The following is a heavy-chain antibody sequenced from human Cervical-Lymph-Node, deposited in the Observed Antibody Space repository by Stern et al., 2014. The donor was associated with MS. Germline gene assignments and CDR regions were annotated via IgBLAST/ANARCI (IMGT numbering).Heavy chain of an antibody. D-gene: IGHD3-10*01. CDR3: AKRGSSPLDY. J-gene: IGHJ4*02. Sequence: EDQLVESGGGFIRPGGSLILSCAASGFTFSSYAMSWVRQAPGKGLELFSPFSSDGISTYYADSVKGRFTISRDNSKNTLFLQMNSLRAEDTAVYYCAKRGSSPLDYWGQGTLVTVSS. CDR1: GFTFSSYA. CDR2: FSSDGIST. V-gene: IGHV3-23*04.